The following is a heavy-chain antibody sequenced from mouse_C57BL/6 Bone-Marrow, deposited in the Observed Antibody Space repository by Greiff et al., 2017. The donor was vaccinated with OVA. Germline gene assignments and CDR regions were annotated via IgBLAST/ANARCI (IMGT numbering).Heavy chain of an antibody. D-gene: IGHD3-3*01. J-gene: IGHJ2*01. CDR1: GFTFSSYG. Sequence: EVKLVESGGDLVKPGGSLKLSCAASGFTFSSYGMSWVRQTPDKRLEWVGTISSGGSYTYYPDSVKGRFTIARDNAKNTMYLQMSSLKSEDTAMYYCAGHGGGRFDYWGQGTTLTVSS. V-gene: IGHV5-6*02. CDR3: AGHGGGRFDY. CDR2: ISSGGSYT.